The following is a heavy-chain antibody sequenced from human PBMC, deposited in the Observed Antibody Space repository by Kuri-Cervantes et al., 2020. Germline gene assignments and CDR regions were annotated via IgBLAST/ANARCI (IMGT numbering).Heavy chain of an antibody. D-gene: IGHD3-3*01. CDR1: GFTFSSYA. J-gene: IGHJ5*02. CDR2: ISYDGSNK. CDR3: AREVNTFDFWSGYHPPPWFDP. V-gene: IGHV3-30*01. Sequence: GESLKISCAASGFTFSSYAMHWVRQAPGKGLEWVAVISYDGSNKYYADSVKGRFTISRDNSKNTLYLQMNSLKAEDTAVYHCAREVNTFDFWSGYHPPPWFDPWGQGTLVTVSS.